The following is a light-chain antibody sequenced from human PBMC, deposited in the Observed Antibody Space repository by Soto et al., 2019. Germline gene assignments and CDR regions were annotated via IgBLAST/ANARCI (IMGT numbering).Light chain of an antibody. Sequence: DIQMTQYPSSLSASVGDRVTITCRASQSISSYLNWYQQKPGKAPKLLIYAASSLQSGVPSRFSGSGSGTDFTLTISSLQPEDFATYYCQQSYSTTITFGQGTRLENK. CDR2: AAS. J-gene: IGKJ5*01. CDR3: QQSYSTTIT. V-gene: IGKV1-39*01. CDR1: QSISSY.